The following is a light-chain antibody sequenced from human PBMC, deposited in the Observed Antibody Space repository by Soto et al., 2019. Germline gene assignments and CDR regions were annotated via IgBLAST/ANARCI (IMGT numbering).Light chain of an antibody. Sequence: DIQMTQSPSTLSASVGDRVTITCRASQSISSWLAWYQQKPGKAPKLLIYDASSLESGVPSRFSGSGSATEFTLTISSLQPDDFATYYCQQYNSYSWTFGQGTKVKIK. J-gene: IGKJ1*01. CDR2: DAS. CDR1: QSISSW. V-gene: IGKV1-5*01. CDR3: QQYNSYSWT.